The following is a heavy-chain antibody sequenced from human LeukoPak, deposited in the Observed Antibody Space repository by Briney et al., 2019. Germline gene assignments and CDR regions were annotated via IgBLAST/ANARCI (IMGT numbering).Heavy chain of an antibody. D-gene: IGHD3-22*01. CDR2: FYYGGRL. Sequence: PSETLSHTRCVSVGSLRSSIHCLGWARPPAGKGLEWVGRFYYGGRLYSNPPLKSRVTISVDTSKNQFSLTLSSVTAADTAVYYCARLYYDSSGYYQICYFDYWGQGTLVTVSS. CDR3: ARLYYDSSGYYQICYFDY. J-gene: IGHJ4*02. CDR1: VGSLRSSIHC. V-gene: IGHV4-39*01.